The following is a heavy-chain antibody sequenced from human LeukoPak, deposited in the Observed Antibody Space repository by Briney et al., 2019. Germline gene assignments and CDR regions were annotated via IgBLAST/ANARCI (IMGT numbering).Heavy chain of an antibody. Sequence: PSETLSLTCTVSGGSISSYYWSWIRQPPGKGLEWIGYIYYSGSTNYNPSLKSRVTISVDTSKNQFSLKLSSVTAADTAVYYCARAVSDVRVYYYDSSGYYHFDYWGQGTLVTVSS. CDR3: ARAVSDVRVYYYDSSGYYHFDY. J-gene: IGHJ4*02. CDR1: GGSISSYY. CDR2: IYYSGST. V-gene: IGHV4-59*01. D-gene: IGHD3-22*01.